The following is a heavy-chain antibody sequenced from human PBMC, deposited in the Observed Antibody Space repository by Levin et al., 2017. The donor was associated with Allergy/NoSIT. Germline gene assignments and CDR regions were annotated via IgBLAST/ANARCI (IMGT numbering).Heavy chain of an antibody. V-gene: IGHV3-30*18. CDR2: ISYDGSNK. Sequence: GESLKISCAASGFTFSSYGMHWVRQAPGKGLEWVAVISYDGSNKYYADSVKGRFTISRDNSKNTLYLQMNSLRAEDTAVYYCAKGALLWFGESYYYYYMDVWGKGTTVTVSS. D-gene: IGHD3-10*01. J-gene: IGHJ6*03. CDR1: GFTFSSYG. CDR3: AKGALLWFGESYYYYYMDV.